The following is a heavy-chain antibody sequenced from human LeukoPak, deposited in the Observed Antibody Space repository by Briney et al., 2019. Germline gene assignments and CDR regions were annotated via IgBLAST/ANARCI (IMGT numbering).Heavy chain of an antibody. CDR2: INPNSGGT. V-gene: IGHV1-2*02. J-gene: IGHJ6*02. D-gene: IGHD3-10*01. CDR3: AREGGSYYYGMDV. CDR1: GYTFTGDY. Sequence: ASVKVSCKASGYTFTGDYMHWVRQAPGQGLEWMGWINPNSGGTNYAQKFQGRVTMTRDTSISTAYMELSRLRSDDTAVYYCAREGGSYYYGMDVWGQGTTVTVSS.